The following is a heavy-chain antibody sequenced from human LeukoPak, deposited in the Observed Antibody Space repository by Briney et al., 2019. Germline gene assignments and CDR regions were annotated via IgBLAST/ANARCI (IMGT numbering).Heavy chain of an antibody. V-gene: IGHV1-69*13. D-gene: IGHD6-19*01. J-gene: IGHJ4*02. CDR1: GGTFSSYA. CDR2: IIPIFGTA. Sequence: SVKVSCKASGGTFSSYAISWMRQAPGQGLEWMGGIIPIFGTANYAQKFQGRVTITADESTSTAYMELSSLRSEDTAVYYCARMPRHSSGWYDYWGQGTLVTVSS. CDR3: ARMPRHSSGWYDY.